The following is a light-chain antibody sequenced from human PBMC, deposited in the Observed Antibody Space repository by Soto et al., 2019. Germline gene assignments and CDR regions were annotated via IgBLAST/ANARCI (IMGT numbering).Light chain of an antibody. CDR2: AAS. V-gene: IGKV1-27*01. CDR1: QGISNY. CDR3: QKYTSAPPLT. J-gene: IGKJ4*01. Sequence: DIQINLSPSSLSASVGDRVTITCRASQGISNYLAWYQQKPGKVPKLLIYAASTLQSGVPSRFSGSGSGTDFTLTISSLQPEDVATHYCQKYTSAPPLTFGGGTNVDIK.